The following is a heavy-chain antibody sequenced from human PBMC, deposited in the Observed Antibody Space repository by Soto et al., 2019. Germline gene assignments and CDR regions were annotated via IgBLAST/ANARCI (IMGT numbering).Heavy chain of an antibody. D-gene: IGHD2-15*01. CDR1: GYTFTSYD. V-gene: IGHV1-8*01. Sequence: ASVKVSCKASGYTFTSYDINWVRQATGQGLEWMGWMNPNSGNTGYAQKFQGRVTMTRNTSKNTLYLEMNSLRPEDTALYYCAKELKGTEGPWLLLYGMDVWGQGTTVTVSS. CDR3: AKELKGTEGPWLLLYGMDV. J-gene: IGHJ6*02. CDR2: MNPNSGNT.